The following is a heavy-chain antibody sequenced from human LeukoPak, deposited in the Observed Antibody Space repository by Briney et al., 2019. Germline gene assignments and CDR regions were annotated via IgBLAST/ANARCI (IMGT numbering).Heavy chain of an antibody. CDR2: IYTSGST. CDR1: GGSISSGSYY. D-gene: IGHD5-12*01. CDR3: ARDPGGYEFDY. J-gene: IGHJ4*02. Sequence: PSQTLSLTCTVSGGSISSGSYYWSWIRQPAGKGLEWIGRIYTSGSTNYNPSLKSRVTISVDTSKNQFSLKLSSVTAADTAVYYCARDPGGYEFDYWGQGTLVTVSS. V-gene: IGHV4-61*02.